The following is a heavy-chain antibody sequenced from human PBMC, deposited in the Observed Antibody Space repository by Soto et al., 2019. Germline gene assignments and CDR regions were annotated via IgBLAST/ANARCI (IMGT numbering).Heavy chain of an antibody. V-gene: IGHV5-51*01. CDR2: IYPGDSDT. D-gene: IGHD6-13*01. J-gene: IGHJ6*02. Sequence: GESLKISCKGSGYSFTSYWIGWVRQMPGKGLEWMGIIYPGDSDTRYSPSFQGQVTISADKSISTAYLQWSSLKASDTAMSYCARRGGIAAGFYGMDVWGQGTTVTVSS. CDR3: ARRGGIAAGFYGMDV. CDR1: GYSFTSYW.